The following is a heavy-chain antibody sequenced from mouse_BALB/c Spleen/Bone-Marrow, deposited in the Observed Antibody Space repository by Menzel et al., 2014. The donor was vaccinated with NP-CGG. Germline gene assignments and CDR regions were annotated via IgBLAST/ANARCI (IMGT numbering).Heavy chain of an antibody. Sequence: LQQSGSELVRPGASVPLSCKASGYTFPSYWMHWVTQRHGQGLEWIGNLYPGSGSAYYNEKFKSKGTLTVDTSSSTAYMHLSSLTSDDSAVYYCTRSAITTGAYYAMDYWGQGTSVTVSS. D-gene: IGHD2-4*01. CDR2: LYPGSGSA. CDR3: TRSAITTGAYYAMDY. J-gene: IGHJ4*01. CDR1: GYTFPSYW. V-gene: IGHV1S22*01.